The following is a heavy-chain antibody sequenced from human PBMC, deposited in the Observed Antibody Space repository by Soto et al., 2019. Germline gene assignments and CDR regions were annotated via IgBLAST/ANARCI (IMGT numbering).Heavy chain of an antibody. V-gene: IGHV1-46*02. CDR2: INPRGGGT. J-gene: IGHJ6*02. CDR3: ARGGGFSPYYYNLDV. Sequence: ASVKVSCKASGYTLNTYYMHWVRQAPGQGPEWMGIINPRGGGTTYAQNFQDRVTMTSDTSSSTVYMELSSLRSEDTAVYYCARGGGFSPYYYNLDVWGQGTTVTVSS. CDR1: GYTLNTYY. D-gene: IGHD2-15*01.